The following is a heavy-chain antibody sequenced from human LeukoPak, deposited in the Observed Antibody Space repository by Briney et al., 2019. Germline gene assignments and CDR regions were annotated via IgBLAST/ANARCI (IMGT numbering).Heavy chain of an antibody. CDR2: IYPGDSDT. CDR1: GYSFTSYW. V-gene: IGHV5-51*01. D-gene: IGHD4-23*01. CDR3: ARLQRQYGGKRGSDYYYYYGMDV. Sequence: GESLKISCKGSGYSFTSYWIGWVRQMPGKGLEWMGIIYPGDSDTRYSPSFQGQVTISADKSISTAYLQWSSLKASDTAMYYCARLQRQYGGKRGSDYYYYYGMDVWGQGTTVTVSS. J-gene: IGHJ6*02.